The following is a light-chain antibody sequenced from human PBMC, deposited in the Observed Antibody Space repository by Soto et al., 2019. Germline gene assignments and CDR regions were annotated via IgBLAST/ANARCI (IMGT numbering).Light chain of an antibody. J-gene: IGKJ4*01. CDR3: HQYDSSPLT. CDR2: WAS. V-gene: IGKV4-1*01. CDR1: QSVLYSSNNKNY. Sequence: DIVMTQSPDSLAVSLGERATINCKSSQSVLYSSNNKNYLAWYQQKPGQPPKLLIYWASTRESGVPDRFSGSGSGTDFTLTISSLQAEDAAVYYCHQYDSSPLTFGGGTKVEIK.